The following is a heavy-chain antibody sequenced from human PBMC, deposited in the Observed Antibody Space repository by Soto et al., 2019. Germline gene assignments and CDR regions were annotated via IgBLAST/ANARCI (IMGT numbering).Heavy chain of an antibody. CDR1: GFTFTSSA. CDR2: IVVGSGNT. D-gene: IGHD3-3*01. CDR3: AADRDYDFWSGYLKGGAFDI. V-gene: IGHV1-58*02. J-gene: IGHJ3*02. Sequence: SVKVSCKASGFTFTSSAMQWVRQARGQRLEWIGWIVVGSGNTNYAQKFQERVTITRDMSTSTAYMELSSLRSEDTAVYYCAADRDYDFWSGYLKGGAFDIWGQGTMVTVSS.